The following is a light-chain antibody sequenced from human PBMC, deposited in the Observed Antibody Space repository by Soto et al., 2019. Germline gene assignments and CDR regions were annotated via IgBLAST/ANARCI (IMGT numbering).Light chain of an antibody. CDR3: QQYYSYPRT. CDR2: AAS. Sequence: LQITQSPSSLSASLCDRVPITCRASQVITNFLAWYQQKPGKAPKLLIYAASTLQSGVPPRFSGSGSGTDFTLTISCLQSEDFATYYCQQYYSYPRTFGQGTKVDI. J-gene: IGKJ1*01. CDR1: QVITNF. V-gene: IGKV1-8*01.